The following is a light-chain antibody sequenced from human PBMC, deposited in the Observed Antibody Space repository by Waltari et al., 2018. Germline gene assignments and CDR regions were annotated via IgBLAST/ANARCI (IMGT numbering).Light chain of an antibody. V-gene: IGLV2-14*03. CDR1: SRDLGIDDF. Sequence: QSALTQPASVSGSPGQPIPIPCPGTSRDLGIDDFVSWYQPHPGKAPKLMIYDVTKRPSGVSSRFSGSKSGDTASLSISGLQAEDEADYYCSSYTTRYTVIFGGGTKLTVL. J-gene: IGLJ2*01. CDR3: SSYTTRYTVI. CDR2: DVT.